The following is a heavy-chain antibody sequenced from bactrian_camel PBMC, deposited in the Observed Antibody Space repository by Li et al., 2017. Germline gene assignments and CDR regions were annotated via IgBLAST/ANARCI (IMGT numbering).Heavy chain of an antibody. CDR2: TIANGDRT. CDR1: GDTASTYFRIHC. Sequence: HVQLVESGGGAVQAGGSLRLSCTASGDTASTYFRIHCMGWFRQAPGKEREGVAATIANGDRTYYADSVQGRFSISLDNAKNTAFLQMDNLRPEDTGMYYCAADSPCYWPSNIEHMRLNEYDYWGQGTQVTVS. D-gene: IGHD1*01. CDR3: AADSPCYWPSNIEHMRLNEYDY. V-gene: IGHV3-3*01. J-gene: IGHJ4*01.